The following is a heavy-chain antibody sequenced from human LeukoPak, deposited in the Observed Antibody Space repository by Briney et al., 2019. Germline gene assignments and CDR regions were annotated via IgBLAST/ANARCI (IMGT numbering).Heavy chain of an antibody. D-gene: IGHD4-23*01. Sequence: SETLSLICSVSGGPLSSGGYYGRWIRKHPGEGLEWIGYKYYSGSTYYNPSVKSRVTISVDTSKNQFNLKLSSETAADTAVYYCARDRGKVYGAKWVIDYWGQGTLVTVSS. CDR1: GGPLSSGGYY. J-gene: IGHJ4*02. CDR2: KYYSGST. V-gene: IGHV4-31*03. CDR3: ARDRGKVYGAKWVIDY.